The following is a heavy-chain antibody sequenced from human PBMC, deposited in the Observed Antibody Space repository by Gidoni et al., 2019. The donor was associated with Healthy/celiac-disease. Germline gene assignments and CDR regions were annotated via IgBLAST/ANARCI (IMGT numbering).Heavy chain of an antibody. J-gene: IGHJ4*02. CDR2: IWYDGSNK. CDR1: GFTFSSYG. D-gene: IGHD1-26*01. V-gene: IGHV3-33*01. CDR3: ARDNEWELSFDY. Sequence: QVQLVESGGGVVQPGRSLRLSCAASGFTFSSYGMHWVRQAPGKGLEWVAVIWYDGSNKYYADSVKGRFTISRDNSKNTLYLQMNSLRAEDTAVYYCARDNEWELSFDYWGQGTLVTVSS.